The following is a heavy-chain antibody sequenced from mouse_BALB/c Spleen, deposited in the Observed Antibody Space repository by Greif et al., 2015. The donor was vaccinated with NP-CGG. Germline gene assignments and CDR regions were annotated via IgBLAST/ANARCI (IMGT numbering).Heavy chain of an antibody. CDR2: IDPANGNT. D-gene: IGHD1-1*01. J-gene: IGHJ4*01. CDR3: ARAVVRTSYAMDY. CDR1: GFNIKDTY. Sequence: EVKLMESGAELVKPGASVKLSCTASGFNIKDTYVHRVKHRPEQGLEWIGRIDPANGNTKYDPKFQGKATITADTSSNTAYLQLSSLTSEDTAVYYCARAVVRTSYAMDYWGQGTSVTVSS. V-gene: IGHV14-3*02.